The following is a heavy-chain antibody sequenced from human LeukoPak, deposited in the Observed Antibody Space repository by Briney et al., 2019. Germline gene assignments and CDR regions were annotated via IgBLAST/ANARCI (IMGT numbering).Heavy chain of an antibody. CDR1: GVSISSGGDS. D-gene: IGHD4-23*01. J-gene: IGHJ5*02. CDR3: ARGRVGLGGDWFDP. V-gene: IGHV4-30-2*01. CDR2: IYHSGGT. Sequence: PSETLSLTCGVSGVSISSGGDSWSWIRQPPGKGLEWIGYIYHSGGTHYNPSRKSRVTISVDRSKNQFSLKLSSVTAADTAVYYCARGRVGLGGDWFDPWGQGTLVTVSS.